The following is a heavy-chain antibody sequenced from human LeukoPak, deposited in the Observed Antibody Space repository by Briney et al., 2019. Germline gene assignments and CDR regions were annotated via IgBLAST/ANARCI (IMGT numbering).Heavy chain of an antibody. D-gene: IGHD5-24*01. Sequence: GGSLRLSCAASGFTFSSYAIHWARQAPGKGLEWVAVISFDRSNKYYADSVKGRFTISRDNSKNTLYLQMNSLRAEDTAVYYCAKMGGLQRAFDHWGQGSLVTVSS. V-gene: IGHV3-30-3*02. CDR3: AKMGGLQRAFDH. CDR1: GFTFSSYA. CDR2: ISFDRSNK. J-gene: IGHJ4*02.